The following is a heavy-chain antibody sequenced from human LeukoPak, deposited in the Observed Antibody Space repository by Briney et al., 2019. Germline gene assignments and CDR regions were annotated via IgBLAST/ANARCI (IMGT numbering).Heavy chain of an antibody. CDR3: ARYRTYFDY. CDR1: GFTFSSYG. Sequence: PGRALRLSCAASGFTFSSYGMHWVRQASGKGLEWVAVIWYDGSNKYYADSVKGRFTISRDNSKNTLYLQMNSLRAEDTAVYYCARYRTYFDYWGQGNLVTVSS. V-gene: IGHV3-33*01. J-gene: IGHJ4*02. D-gene: IGHD1-14*01. CDR2: IWYDGSNK.